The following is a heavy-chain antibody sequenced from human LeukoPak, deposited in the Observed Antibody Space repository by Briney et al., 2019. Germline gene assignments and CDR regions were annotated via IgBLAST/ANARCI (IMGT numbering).Heavy chain of an antibody. D-gene: IGHD6-6*01. Sequence: GGSLRLSCAASGFTFTTYTMNWVRQTPGKGLEWVSFISSSSSAIYYADSVKGRFTISRDNAKNSLFLQMNSLRAEDTAVYYCAREYSSSSGRAFDIWGQGTMVTVSS. CDR1: GFTFTTYT. J-gene: IGHJ3*02. CDR2: ISSSSSAI. V-gene: IGHV3-48*01. CDR3: AREYSSSSGRAFDI.